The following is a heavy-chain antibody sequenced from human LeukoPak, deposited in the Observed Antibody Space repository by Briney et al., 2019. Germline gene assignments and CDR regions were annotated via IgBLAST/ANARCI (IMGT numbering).Heavy chain of an antibody. J-gene: IGHJ4*02. Sequence: PGGSLRLSCAASGFTFSSYSMNWVRQAPGKGLEWVSSISSSSSYIYYADSVKGRFTISRDNAKNSLYLQMDSLTADDTAMYYCARDGRLDYWGQGTLVTVSS. CDR2: ISSSSSYI. V-gene: IGHV3-21*01. CDR1: GFTFSSYS. CDR3: ARDGRLDY.